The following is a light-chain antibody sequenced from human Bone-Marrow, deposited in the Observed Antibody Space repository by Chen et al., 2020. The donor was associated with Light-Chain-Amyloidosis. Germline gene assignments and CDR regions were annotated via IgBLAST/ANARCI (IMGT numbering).Light chain of an antibody. V-gene: IGLV3-21*02. CDR3: QVWDRSSDRPV. J-gene: IGLJ3*02. CDR1: NIGSTS. Sequence: SYVLTQPSSVSVAPGQTATIACGGNNIGSTSVHWYQQTPGQAPLLVVYDDSDRPSGLPERLSGSNSGNTATLTIRRVEAGDEADYYCQVWDRSSDRPVFGGGTKLNVL. CDR2: DDS.